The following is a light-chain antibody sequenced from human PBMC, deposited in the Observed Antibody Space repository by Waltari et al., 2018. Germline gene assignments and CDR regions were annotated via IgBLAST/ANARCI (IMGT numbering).Light chain of an antibody. CDR2: YVN. V-gene: IGLV2-14*03. CDR1: ISNVGGYPY. CDR3: SSYTSISTFYV. J-gene: IGLJ1*01. Sequence: QSALTQPASVSASPGQSITISCTGTISNVGGYPYVSWYQHHPGKAPKLMIHYVNKRPSGVSKRFSGSKSGNTASLTISGLQAEDEADYYCSSYTSISTFYVFGTGTKVTVL.